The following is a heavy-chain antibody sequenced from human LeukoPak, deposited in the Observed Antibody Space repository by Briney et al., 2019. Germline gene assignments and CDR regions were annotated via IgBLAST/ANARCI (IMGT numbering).Heavy chain of an antibody. CDR2: IWYDGSNK. CDR1: GFTFSSYG. Sequence: GRSLRLSCAASGFTFSSYGMHWVRQAPGKGLEWVAVIWYDGSNKYYADSVKGRFTISRDNSKNTLYLQMNSLRAEDTAVYYCARGSLRATGHHFDYWGQGTLVTVSS. D-gene: IGHD1-26*01. V-gene: IGHV3-33*01. CDR3: ARGSLRATGHHFDY. J-gene: IGHJ4*02.